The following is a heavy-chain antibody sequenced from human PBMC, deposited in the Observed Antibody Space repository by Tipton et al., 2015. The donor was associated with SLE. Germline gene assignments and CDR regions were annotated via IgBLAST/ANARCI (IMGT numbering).Heavy chain of an antibody. CDR2: IYYSGST. J-gene: IGHJ1*01. D-gene: IGHD2-2*01. CDR1: GGSISSSSYY. V-gene: IGHV4-39*07. CDR3: ARAYCSSSSCQRAECFQH. Sequence: TLSLTCTVSGGSISSSSYYWGWIRQPPGKGLEWIGSIYYSGSTYYNPSLKSRVTISVDMSKNQFSLRLSSVTAADTAVYYCARAYCSSSSCQRAECFQHWGQGTLVTVSS.